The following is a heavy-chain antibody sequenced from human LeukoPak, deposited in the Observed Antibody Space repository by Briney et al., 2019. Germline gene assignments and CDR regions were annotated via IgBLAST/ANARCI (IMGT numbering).Heavy chain of an antibody. CDR3: ATEAYYHFDY. Sequence: PGGSLRLSCAASGFTFSNSWMSWVRQAPGKGLEWVAHIQQDGSEKYYVDSVKGRFTISRDNAKNLLFLQMNSLRAEDTALYYCATEAYYHFDYWGQGALVTVSS. J-gene: IGHJ4*02. CDR2: IQQDGSEK. D-gene: IGHD3-10*01. CDR1: GFTFSNSW. V-gene: IGHV3-7*01.